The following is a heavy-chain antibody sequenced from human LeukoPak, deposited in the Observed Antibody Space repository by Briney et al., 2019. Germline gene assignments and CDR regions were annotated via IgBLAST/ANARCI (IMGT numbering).Heavy chain of an antibody. D-gene: IGHD3-10*01. CDR1: GGSISSGDYY. Sequence: SQTLSLTCTVSGGSISSGDYYWSWIRQPPGKGLEWIGSIYHSGSTYYNPSLKSRVTISVDTSKNQFSLRLSSVTAADTAVYYCAGRPDASGSYSLDYWGQGTLVTVSS. J-gene: IGHJ4*02. V-gene: IGHV4-30-4*01. CDR3: AGRPDASGSYSLDY. CDR2: IYHSGST.